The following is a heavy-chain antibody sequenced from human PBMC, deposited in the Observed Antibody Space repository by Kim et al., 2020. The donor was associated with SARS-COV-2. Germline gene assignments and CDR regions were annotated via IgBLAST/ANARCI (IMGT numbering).Heavy chain of an antibody. J-gene: IGHJ6*02. Sequence: GGSLRLSCAASGFTFDDYAMHWVRQAPGKGLEWVSGISWNSGSIGYADSVKGRFTISRDNAKNSLYLQMNSLRAEDTALYYCAKDMSAGINYYGMDVWGQGTTVTVSS. CDR1: GFTFDDYA. V-gene: IGHV3-9*01. D-gene: IGHD1-20*01. CDR3: AKDMSAGINYYGMDV. CDR2: ISWNSGSI.